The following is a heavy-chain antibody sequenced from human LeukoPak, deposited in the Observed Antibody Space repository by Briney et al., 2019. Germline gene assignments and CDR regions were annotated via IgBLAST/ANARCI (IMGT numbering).Heavy chain of an antibody. V-gene: IGHV1-2*02. CDR3: ARDQTLLWFGENGAFDI. J-gene: IGHJ3*02. D-gene: IGHD3-10*01. CDR1: GYTFTGYY. CDR2: INPNSGGT. Sequence: ASVKVSCKASGYTFTGYYMHWVRQAPGQGVEWMGWINPNSGGTNYAQKFQGRVTMTRDTSISTAYMELSRLRSDDTAVYYCARDQTLLWFGENGAFDIWGEGTMVTVSS.